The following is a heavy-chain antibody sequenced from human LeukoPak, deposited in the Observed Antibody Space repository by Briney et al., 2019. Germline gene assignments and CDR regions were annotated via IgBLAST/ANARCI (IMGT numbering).Heavy chain of an antibody. D-gene: IGHD2-2*01. V-gene: IGHV4-39*07. J-gene: IGHJ4*02. Sequence: SETLSLTCTVSGGPISTGTYYWGWIRQSPGKGLEWIGNIYYAGATYYNPSLNSRVTISIDTSKNQFSLKMSSVTAADTAIYYCTRGAAMLPEYWGQGSLVTVSS. CDR2: IYYAGAT. CDR1: GGPISTGTYY. CDR3: TRGAAMLPEY.